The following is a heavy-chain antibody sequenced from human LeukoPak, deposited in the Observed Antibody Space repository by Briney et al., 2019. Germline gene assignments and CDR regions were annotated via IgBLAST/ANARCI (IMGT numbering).Heavy chain of an antibody. CDR1: GYRFSTSD. V-gene: IGHV3-13*01. CDR2: IASTGET. CDR3: VRGGEIGLDY. D-gene: IGHD3-16*01. J-gene: IGHJ4*02. Sequence: GGSLRLSCAASGYRFSTSDMHWVCQGSGRGLEWVSSIASTGETYYAPSVKGRFTIFRENAKNSLYLQMNSLRGGDTAIYHCVRGGEIGLDYWGQGTLVTVSS.